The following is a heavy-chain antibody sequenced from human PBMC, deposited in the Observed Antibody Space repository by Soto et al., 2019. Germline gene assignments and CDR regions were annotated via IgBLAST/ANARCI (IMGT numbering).Heavy chain of an antibody. CDR2: MNPNRGNT. CDR3: ARVDIVVVPADSKHYYSYGTDV. CDR1: GYTFTSYD. D-gene: IGHD2-2*01. V-gene: IGHV1-8*01. J-gene: IGHJ6*02. Sequence: QVQLVQSGAEVKKPGASVKVSCKASGYTFTSYDINWVRQATGQGLEWMGWMNPNRGNTGYAQKFQGRVTMTRNTSISTAYMELSSLRSEDTAVYYCARVDIVVVPADSKHYYSYGTDVWGRGTTVTVSS.